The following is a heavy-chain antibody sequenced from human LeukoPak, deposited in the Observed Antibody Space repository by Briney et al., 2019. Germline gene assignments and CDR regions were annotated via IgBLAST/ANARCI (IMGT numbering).Heavy chain of an antibody. CDR3: ARALPSSYYYFDY. CDR2: ISSSGNTI. J-gene: IGHJ4*02. CDR1: GFTFRSYE. Sequence: PVGSLRLSCAASGFTFRSYEMNWVRQAPGKGLAWVSYISSSGNTIYYADSVKGRFTISRDNAKNSPYLQMNSLRAEDTAVYYCARALPSSYYYFDYWGQGTLVTVSS. V-gene: IGHV3-48*03. D-gene: IGHD6-13*01.